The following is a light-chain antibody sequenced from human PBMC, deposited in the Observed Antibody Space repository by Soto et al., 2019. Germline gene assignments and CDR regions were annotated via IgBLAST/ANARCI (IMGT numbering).Light chain of an antibody. V-gene: IGLV3-21*02. J-gene: IGLJ3*02. Sequence: SSELTQPPSVSVAPGQTARITCGGNNIRSKSVHWYQQKPGQAPVLVVYDDSDRPSGASNRFSGSKSGNTASLTISGLQTEDEADYYCYSYRGSNAWVFGGGTKLTVL. CDR3: YSYRGSNAWV. CDR1: NIRSKS. CDR2: DDS.